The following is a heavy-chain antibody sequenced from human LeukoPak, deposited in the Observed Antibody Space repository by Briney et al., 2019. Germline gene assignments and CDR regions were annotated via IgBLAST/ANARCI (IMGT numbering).Heavy chain of an antibody. CDR2: ISYDGSNK. J-gene: IGHJ4*02. Sequence: PGRSLRLSCAASGFTFRSYGMHWVRQAPGKGLEWVAVISYDGSNKYYADSVKGRFTISRDNSKNTLYLQMNSLRAEDTAVYYCAKAPEKESASYFDYWGQGTLVTVSS. CDR1: GFTFRSYG. CDR3: AKAPEKESASYFDY. V-gene: IGHV3-30*18.